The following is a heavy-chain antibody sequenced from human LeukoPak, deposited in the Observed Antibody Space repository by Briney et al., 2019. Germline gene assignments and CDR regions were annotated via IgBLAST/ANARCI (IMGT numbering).Heavy chain of an antibody. CDR3: ARGLGVATITLDY. J-gene: IGHJ4*02. D-gene: IGHD5-24*01. V-gene: IGHV4-59*01. CDR2: IYYSGST. Sequence: SETLSLTCTVSGGSISSYYWSWIRQPPGKGLEWIGYIYYSGSTNYNPSLKSRVTISVDTSKNQFSLKLSSVTAADTAVYYCARGLGVATITLDYWGQGTLVTVSS. CDR1: GGSISSYY.